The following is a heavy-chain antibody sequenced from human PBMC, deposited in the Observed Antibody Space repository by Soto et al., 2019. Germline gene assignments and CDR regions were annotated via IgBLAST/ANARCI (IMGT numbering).Heavy chain of an antibody. CDR1: GFSFSSYA. CDR3: AKGITIFGVVNDAFDI. V-gene: IGHV3-23*01. Sequence: GGSLRLSCAASGFSFSSYAMSWVRQAPGKGLEWVSAIRGSGGSTYYADSVKGRFTISRDNSKNTLYLRMNSLRAEDTAVYYCAKGITIFGVVNDAFDIWGQGTMVTVSS. D-gene: IGHD3-3*01. CDR2: IRGSGGST. J-gene: IGHJ3*02.